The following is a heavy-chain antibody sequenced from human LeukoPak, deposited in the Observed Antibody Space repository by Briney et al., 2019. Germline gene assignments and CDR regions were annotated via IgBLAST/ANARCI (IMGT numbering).Heavy chain of an antibody. CDR2: ISSNGGST. CDR1: GFTFSSYA. CDR3: ARSHGTFSGAKFSGAFDI. D-gene: IGHD7-27*01. J-gene: IGHJ3*02. Sequence: GGSLRLSCAASGFTFSSYAMHWVRQAPGKGLEYVSVISSNGGSTYYANSVKGRFTISRDNSKNTLYLQMGSLRAEDMAVYYCARSHGTFSGAKFSGAFDIWGQGTMVTVSS. V-gene: IGHV3-64*01.